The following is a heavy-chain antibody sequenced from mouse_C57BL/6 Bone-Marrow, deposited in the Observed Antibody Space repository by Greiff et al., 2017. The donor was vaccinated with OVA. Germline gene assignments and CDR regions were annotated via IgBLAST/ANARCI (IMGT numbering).Heavy chain of an antibody. V-gene: IGHV1-54*01. CDR1: GYAFTNYL. D-gene: IGHD3-2*02. J-gene: IGHJ2*01. Sequence: LQESGAELVRPGTSVKVSCKASGYAFTNYLIEWVKQRPGQGLEWIGVINPGSGGTNYNEKFKGKATLTADKSSSTAYMQLSSLTSEDSAVYFCAREASSGPNFDYWGQGTTLTVSS. CDR2: INPGSGGT. CDR3: AREASSGPNFDY.